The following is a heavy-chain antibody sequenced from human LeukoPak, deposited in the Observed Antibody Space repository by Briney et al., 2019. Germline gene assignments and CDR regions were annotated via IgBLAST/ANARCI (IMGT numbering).Heavy chain of an antibody. CDR3: ARATSGSYQFDY. Sequence: GASVKVSCKTSGYTFTGYYMHWARQAPGQGLEWMGRINPNSGGTNYAQKFQGRVTMTRDTSISTAYMELSRLRSDDTAVYYCARATSGSYQFDYWGQGTLVTVSS. CDR1: GYTFTGYY. CDR2: INPNSGGT. V-gene: IGHV1-2*06. J-gene: IGHJ4*02. D-gene: IGHD1-26*01.